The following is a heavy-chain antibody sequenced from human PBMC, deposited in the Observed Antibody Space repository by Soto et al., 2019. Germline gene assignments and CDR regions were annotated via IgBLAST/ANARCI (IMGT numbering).Heavy chain of an antibody. Sequence: GGSLRLSCAASGFTFDDYAMHWVRQAPGKGLEWVSGISWNSGSIGYADSVKGRFTISRDNAKNFLYLQMNSLRAEDTALYYCAKDAALRLGHETEYYYYYYMDVWGKGTTVTVSS. J-gene: IGHJ6*03. CDR2: ISWNSGSI. CDR3: AKDAALRLGHETEYYYYYYMDV. V-gene: IGHV3-9*01. CDR1: GFTFDDYA. D-gene: IGHD5-12*01.